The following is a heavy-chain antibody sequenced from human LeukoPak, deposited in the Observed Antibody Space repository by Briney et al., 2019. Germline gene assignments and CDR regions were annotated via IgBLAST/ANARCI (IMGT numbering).Heavy chain of an antibody. V-gene: IGHV3-30-3*01. CDR2: ISYDGSNK. CDR3: ARDRAPYWNYDAFDI. D-gene: IGHD1-7*01. Sequence: GGSLRLSCTTSGFTFSSFVMHWVRQAPGKGLEWVAVISYDGSNKYYADSVKGRFTISRDNSKNTLYLQMNSLRAEDTAVYYCARDRAPYWNYDAFDIWGQGTMVTVSS. CDR1: GFTFSSFV. J-gene: IGHJ3*02.